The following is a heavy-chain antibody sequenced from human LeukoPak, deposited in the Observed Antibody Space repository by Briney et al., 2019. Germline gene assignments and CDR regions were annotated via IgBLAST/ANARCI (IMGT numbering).Heavy chain of an antibody. J-gene: IGHJ3*02. CDR3: ARAAFFPYYYDSSGPPGDAFDI. Sequence: SETLSLTCTVSGGSISSGDYYWSWIRQHPGKGLEWIGYIYYSGSTYYNPSLKSRVTISVDRSKNQFSLKLSSVTAADTAVYYCARAAFFPYYYDSSGPPGDAFDIWGQGTMVTVSS. D-gene: IGHD3-22*01. V-gene: IGHV4-30-4*08. CDR2: IYYSGST. CDR1: GGSISSGDYY.